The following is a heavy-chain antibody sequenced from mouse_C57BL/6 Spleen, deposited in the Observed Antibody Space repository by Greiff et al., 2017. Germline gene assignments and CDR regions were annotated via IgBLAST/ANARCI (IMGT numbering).Heavy chain of an antibody. CDR3: ARDPHYYGSSLYWYFDV. J-gene: IGHJ1*03. CDR2: IDPSDSYT. Sequence: QVQLQQPGAELVMPGASVKLSCKASGYTFTRYWMHWVKQRPGQGLEWIGEIDPSDSYTNYNQKFKGKSTLTVDKSSSTAYMQLSSLTSEDSAVYYCARDPHYYGSSLYWYFDVWGTGTTVTVSS. V-gene: IGHV1-69*01. CDR1: GYTFTRYW. D-gene: IGHD1-1*01.